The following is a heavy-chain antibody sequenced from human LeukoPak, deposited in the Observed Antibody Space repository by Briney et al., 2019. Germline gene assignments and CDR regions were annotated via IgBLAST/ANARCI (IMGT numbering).Heavy chain of an antibody. CDR2: ISSSGSTI. J-gene: IGHJ5*02. CDR3: AKDLMRDLWFGES. D-gene: IGHD3-10*01. V-gene: IGHV3-11*04. Sequence: PGGSLRLSCAASGFTFSDYYMSWIRQAPGKGLEWVSYISSSGSTIYYADSVSGRFTISRDNSKNTLYLQMNSLRAEDTAVYYCAKDLMRDLWFGESWGQGTLVTISS. CDR1: GFTFSDYY.